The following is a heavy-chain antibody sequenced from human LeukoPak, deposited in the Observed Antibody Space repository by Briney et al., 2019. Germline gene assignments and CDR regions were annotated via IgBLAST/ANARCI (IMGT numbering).Heavy chain of an antibody. Sequence: MPSETLSLTCAVYGGSFSGYYWSWIRQPPGKGLEWIGEINHSGSTNYNPSLKSRVTISVDTSKNQFSLKLSSVIAADTAVYNCARQWRNSWHDYFDFWGQGALVTVSS. V-gene: IGHV4-34*01. CDR1: GGSFSGYY. J-gene: IGHJ4*02. CDR3: ARQWRNSWHDYFDF. D-gene: IGHD2-2*01. CDR2: INHSGST.